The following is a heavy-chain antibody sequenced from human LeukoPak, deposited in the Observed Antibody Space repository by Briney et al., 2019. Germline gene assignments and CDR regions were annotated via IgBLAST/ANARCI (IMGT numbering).Heavy chain of an antibody. Sequence: GGSLRLSCAASGFTFSSYAMSWVRQAPGKGLEWVSAISGSGGSTYYADSVKGRFTISRDNSKNTLYLQMNSLRAEDTAVYCCAKGFGWIQLWLKPDNFDYWGQGTLVTVSS. CDR3: AKGFGWIQLWLKPDNFDY. D-gene: IGHD5-18*01. CDR2: ISGSGGST. V-gene: IGHV3-23*01. CDR1: GFTFSSYA. J-gene: IGHJ4*02.